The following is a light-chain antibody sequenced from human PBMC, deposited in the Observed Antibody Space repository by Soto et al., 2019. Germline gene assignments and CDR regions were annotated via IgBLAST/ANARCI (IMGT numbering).Light chain of an antibody. CDR2: GDS. Sequence: EIVLTQSPGTLSLSPGERATLSCRASQSVTSRYLAWYQQKPGQAPRLLIYGDSSRATGIPDRFSGSGSGTEFLLTNSRLGPEDFAVYFCQLSGSSPMYTFGQGTRLEL. CDR3: QLSGSSPMYT. CDR1: QSVTSRY. J-gene: IGKJ2*01. V-gene: IGKV3-20*01.